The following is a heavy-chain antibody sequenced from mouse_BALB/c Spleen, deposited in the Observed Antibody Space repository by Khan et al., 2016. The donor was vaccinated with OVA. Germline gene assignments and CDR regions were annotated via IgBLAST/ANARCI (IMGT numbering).Heavy chain of an antibody. J-gene: IGHJ2*02. CDR2: IFPRSGNT. V-gene: IGHV1-77*01. Sequence: QVQLQQSGTELARPGASVKLSCKASGYMFTDYYITWVKQRTGQDLEWIGEIFPRSGNTYYNEKFKAKATLTADKSSNTAYMQLSSLTSEDSAVYFCARMDTTSLDYWGQGSSLTVSS. CDR1: GYMFTDYY. D-gene: IGHD2-3*01. CDR3: ARMDTTSLDY.